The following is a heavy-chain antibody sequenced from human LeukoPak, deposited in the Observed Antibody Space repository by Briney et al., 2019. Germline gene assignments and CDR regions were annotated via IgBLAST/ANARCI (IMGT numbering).Heavy chain of an antibody. CDR2: FDPEDGET. CDR3: ATGLNLPRTYSGYDWGY. J-gene: IGHJ4*02. Sequence: ASVKVSCKVSGYTLTELSMHWVRQAPGKGLEWMGGFDPEDGETIYAQKFQGRVTMTEDTSTDTAYMELSSLRSEDTAVYYCATGLNLPRTYSGYDWGYWGQGTLVTVSS. CDR1: GYTLTELS. D-gene: IGHD5-12*01. V-gene: IGHV1-24*01.